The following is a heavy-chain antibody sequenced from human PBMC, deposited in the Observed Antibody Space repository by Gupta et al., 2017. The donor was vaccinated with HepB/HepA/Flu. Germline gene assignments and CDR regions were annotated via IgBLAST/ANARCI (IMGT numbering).Heavy chain of an antibody. J-gene: IGHJ5*02. D-gene: IGHD4-17*01. V-gene: IGHV3-33*08. Sequence: QVQLVESGGGVVQPGRSLRLSRAASEVTLSNYGIHWVRQSPGKGLEWVAVIWNDGSIKYYADSVKGRVTISRDNSKNTLYLQMNSLRVEDTAVYYCARSLTTVTNNWFDPWGQGILVTVYS. CDR1: EVTLSNYG. CDR3: ARSLTTVTNNWFDP. CDR2: IWNDGSIK.